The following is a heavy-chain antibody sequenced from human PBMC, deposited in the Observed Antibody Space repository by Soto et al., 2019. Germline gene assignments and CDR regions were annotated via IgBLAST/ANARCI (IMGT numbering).Heavy chain of an antibody. J-gene: IGHJ6*02. CDR1: GFSLSTSGVG. CDR3: XYLPCSGGSCYWFSFSGMDV. Sequence: QITLKESGPTLVKPTQTLTLTCTFSGFSLSTSGVGVAWIRQPPGKALEWLALIYWDDDKRYRPSLESRLTITKXXXXXQXVXXXXXXDSVXTATXYXXYLPCSGGSCYWFSFSGMDVWGQGTTVTVSS. D-gene: IGHD2-15*01. CDR2: IYWDDDK. V-gene: IGHV2-5*02.